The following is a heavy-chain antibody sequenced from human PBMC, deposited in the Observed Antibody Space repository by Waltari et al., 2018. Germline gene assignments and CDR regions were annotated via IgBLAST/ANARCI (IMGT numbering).Heavy chain of an antibody. J-gene: IGHJ4*02. CDR2: IIPIFGTA. CDR3: ARVSPPLYDFWSGYNYYFDY. D-gene: IGHD3-3*01. Sequence: QVQLVQSGAEVKKPGSSVKVSCKASGGTFSSYAISWVRQAPGQGLEWMGGIIPIFGTANYAQKCQGRVTSTADKSTSTAYMELSSLRSEDTAVYYCARVSPPLYDFWSGYNYYFDYWGQGTLVTVSS. CDR1: GGTFSSYA. V-gene: IGHV1-69*14.